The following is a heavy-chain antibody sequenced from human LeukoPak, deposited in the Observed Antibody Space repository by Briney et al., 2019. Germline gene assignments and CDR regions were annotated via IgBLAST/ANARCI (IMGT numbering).Heavy chain of an antibody. Sequence: SETLSLTCTVSGGSISSYYWSWIRQPPGKGLEWIGYIYYSGSTNYNPSLKSRVTISVDTSKNQFSLKLSSVTAADTAVYYCARYRTHYYYMDVWGKGTTVTVSS. D-gene: IGHD5-18*01. J-gene: IGHJ6*03. V-gene: IGHV4-59*01. CDR2: IYYSGST. CDR1: GGSISSYY. CDR3: ARYRTHYYYMDV.